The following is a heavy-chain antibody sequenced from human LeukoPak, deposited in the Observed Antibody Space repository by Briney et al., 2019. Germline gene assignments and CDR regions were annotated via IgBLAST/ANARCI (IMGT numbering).Heavy chain of an antibody. J-gene: IGHJ4*02. CDR3: ATDRSLSYFDY. CDR2: IYYDGRDK. CDR1: GLTFKNNG. Sequence: QPGTSLRLSCAASGLTFKNNGMHRVPQAPGKGLEWVSIIYYDGRDKYYADSVKGRFTVSRGNSKNTLYLQMNSLRDEDTAVYYCATDRSLSYFDYWGQGTLVTVSS. V-gene: IGHV3-33*01.